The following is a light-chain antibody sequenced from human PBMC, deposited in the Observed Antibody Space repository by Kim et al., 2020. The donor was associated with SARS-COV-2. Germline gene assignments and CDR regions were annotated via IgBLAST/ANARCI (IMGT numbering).Light chain of an antibody. CDR2: TAS. CDR1: QGISNN. V-gene: IGKV1-27*01. J-gene: IGKJ2*01. Sequence: SASVGDRVSITCRASQGISNNLAWYQQKPGKVPQLLIYTASALQPGVPSRFSGSGSGTEFTLTISSLQPEDVATYYCQTYNSAPYTFGQGTKLEI. CDR3: QTYNSAPYT.